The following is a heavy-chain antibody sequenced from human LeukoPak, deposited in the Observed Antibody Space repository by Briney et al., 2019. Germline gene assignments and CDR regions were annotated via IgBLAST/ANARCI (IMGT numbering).Heavy chain of an antibody. CDR2: IYYSGST. J-gene: IGHJ6*03. CDR3: ARGAYDFWSGYSYWHYYYYMDV. CDR1: GGSTSSYY. Sequence: PSETLSLTCTVSGGSTSSYYWSWIRQPPGKGLEWIGYIYYSGSTNYNPSLKSRVTISVDRSKNQFSLKLSSVTAADTAVYYCARGAYDFWSGYSYWHYYYYMDVWGKGTTVTVSS. V-gene: IGHV4-59*12. D-gene: IGHD3-3*01.